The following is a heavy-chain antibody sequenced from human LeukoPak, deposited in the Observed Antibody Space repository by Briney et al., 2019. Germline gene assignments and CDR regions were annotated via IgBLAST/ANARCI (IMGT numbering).Heavy chain of an antibody. Sequence: SETLSLTCTVSGGSISSSSYYWGWVRQPPGRGVEWIGSIHYTGTTFYNPSLKSRITISVATSKNHFCLKQSSVTAADTAVYYCARTGGSFYFYYYLYVWGKGTTVTVSS. D-gene: IGHD1-26*01. CDR2: IHYTGTT. CDR1: GGSISSSSYY. J-gene: IGHJ6*03. V-gene: IGHV4-39*07. CDR3: ARTGGSFYFYYYLYV.